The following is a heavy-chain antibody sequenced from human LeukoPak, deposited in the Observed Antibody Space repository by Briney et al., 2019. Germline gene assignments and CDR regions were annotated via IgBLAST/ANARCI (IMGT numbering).Heavy chain of an antibody. D-gene: IGHD3-3*01. V-gene: IGHV3-21*04. CDR2: ISISSRYI. J-gene: IGHJ5*02. CDR1: GFTFSSYS. CDR3: ARDGALVGYYELRWFDP. Sequence: GGSLRLSCSASGFTFSSYSMNWVRQAPGKGLEWVSSISISSRYIYYANSVKGRFTISRDNAKNSLYLQMNSLRAEDTAVYYCARDGALVGYYELRWFDPWGQGTLVTVSS.